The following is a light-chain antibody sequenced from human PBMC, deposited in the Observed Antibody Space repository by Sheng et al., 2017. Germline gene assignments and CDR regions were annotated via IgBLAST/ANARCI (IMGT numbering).Light chain of an antibody. CDR2: STD. Sequence: QSVLTQPPSTSGTPGQRVTISCSGSNSNIGYNTVNWYQLVPGTAPKLLIYSTDKRPSGVPDRFSGSRSGTLASLAIGGLQSEDEGDYFCATWYDRMNAWVFGGGTKLSVL. CDR3: ATWYDRMNAWV. V-gene: IGLV1-44*01. J-gene: IGLJ3*02. CDR1: NSNIGYNT.